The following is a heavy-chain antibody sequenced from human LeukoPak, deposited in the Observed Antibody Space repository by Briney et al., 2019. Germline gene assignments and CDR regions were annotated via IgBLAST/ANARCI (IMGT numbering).Heavy chain of an antibody. V-gene: IGHV4-30-2*01. J-gene: IGHJ4*02. CDR1: GGSISSGGYS. Sequence: SQTLSLTCAVSGGSISSGGYSWSWIRQPPGKGLEWIGYIYHSGSTYYNPSLKSRVTISVDRSKNQFSLKLSSVTAADTAVYYCAIYQSGLFDYWGQGTLVTVSS. CDR2: IYHSGST. CDR3: AIYQSGLFDY. D-gene: IGHD2-2*02.